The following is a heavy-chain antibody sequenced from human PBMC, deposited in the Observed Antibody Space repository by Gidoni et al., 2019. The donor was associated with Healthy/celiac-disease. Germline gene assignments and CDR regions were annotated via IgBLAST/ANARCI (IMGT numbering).Heavy chain of an antibody. J-gene: IGHJ4*02. D-gene: IGHD3-22*01. V-gene: IGHV3-33*01. CDR3: ARGAYYYDSSGYSY. CDR1: GFTFSSYG. CDR2: IWYDGSNK. Sequence: QVQLVESGGGVVQPGRSLRLSCAASGFTFSSYGMHWVRQAPGKGLEWVAVIWYDGSNKYYADSVKGRFTISRDNSKNTLYLQMNSLRAEDTAVYYCARGAYYYDSSGYSYWGQGTLVTVSS.